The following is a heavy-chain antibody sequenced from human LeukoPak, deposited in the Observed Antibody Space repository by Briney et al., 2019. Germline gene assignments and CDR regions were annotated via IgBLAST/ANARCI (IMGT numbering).Heavy chain of an antibody. CDR1: GGSISSSNW. V-gene: IGHV4-4*02. Sequence: KPSGTLSLTCAVSGGSISSSNWWRWVRQPPGKGLEWIGEIYHSGSTNYNPSLKSRVTISVDKYKNQFSLKLSSVTAADTAVYYCAMITFGGVLPLDYWGQGTLVTVSS. D-gene: IGHD3-16*01. CDR2: IYHSGST. J-gene: IGHJ4*02. CDR3: AMITFGGVLPLDY.